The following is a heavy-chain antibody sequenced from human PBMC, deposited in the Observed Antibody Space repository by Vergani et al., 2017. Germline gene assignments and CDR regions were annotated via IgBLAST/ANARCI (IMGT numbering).Heavy chain of an antibody. Sequence: EVQLVESGGGLVQPGGSLRLSCAASGFTFSSYEMNWVRQAPGKGLEWVSYISSSGSTIYYADSVKGRFTISRDNAKNSLYLQMNSLRAEDTAVYYCAREGVGYCSSTSCSGVGAFDIWGQGTMVTVSS. J-gene: IGHJ3*02. CDR3: AREGVGYCSSTSCSGVGAFDI. V-gene: IGHV3-48*03. D-gene: IGHD2-2*01. CDR2: ISSSGSTI. CDR1: GFTFSSYE.